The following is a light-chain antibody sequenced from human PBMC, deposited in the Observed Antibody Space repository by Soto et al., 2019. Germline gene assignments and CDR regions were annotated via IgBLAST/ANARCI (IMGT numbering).Light chain of an antibody. Sequence: DIQLTQSPSFLSASVGARVTITCRASQDVSRYLAWYQQKPVKAPNLLIYAASTLRSGVPSRFSARGSETEFTLTISSLQPEDFATYYCQQLNSYVFAFGPGTKVDIK. CDR3: QQLNSYVFA. V-gene: IGKV1-9*01. J-gene: IGKJ3*01. CDR2: AAS. CDR1: QDVSRY.